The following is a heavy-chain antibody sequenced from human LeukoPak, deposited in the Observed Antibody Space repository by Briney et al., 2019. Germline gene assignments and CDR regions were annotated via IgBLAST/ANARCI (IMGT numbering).Heavy chain of an antibody. CDR2: IYTSGST. J-gene: IGHJ4*02. CDR3: ARVSFGSGSPLDY. D-gene: IGHD3-10*01. CDR1: GGSISSGSYY. Sequence: PSQTLSLTCTVSGGSISSGSYYWSWIRQPAGKALEWIGRIYTSGSTNYNPSLKSRVTMSVDTSKNQFSLKLTSVTAADTAVYYCARVSFGSGSPLDYWGQGTLVTVSS. V-gene: IGHV4-61*02.